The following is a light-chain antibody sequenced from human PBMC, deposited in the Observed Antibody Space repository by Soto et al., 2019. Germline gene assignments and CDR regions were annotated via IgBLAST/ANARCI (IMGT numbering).Light chain of an antibody. Sequence: QPVLTQPPSVSGAPGQRVTISCTGSSSNIGAGYDVHWYQQLPGTAPKLLIFGNNDRPSGVPDRFSGSKSGTSASLAITGLQAEDEVDYYCQSYDSSLSGSVFGGGTQLTVL. V-gene: IGLV1-40*01. CDR1: SSNIGAGYD. CDR2: GNN. J-gene: IGLJ3*02. CDR3: QSYDSSLSGSV.